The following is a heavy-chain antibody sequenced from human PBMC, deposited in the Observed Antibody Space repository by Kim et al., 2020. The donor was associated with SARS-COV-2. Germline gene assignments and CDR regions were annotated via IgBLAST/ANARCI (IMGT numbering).Heavy chain of an antibody. D-gene: IGHD6-13*01. V-gene: IGHV7-4-1*02. J-gene: IGHJ4*02. CDR3: ARAGYSSNWSYFDY. Sequence: AQAFTGRFVFSSDTSVSTAYLQISSLRAEDTAVYYCARAGYSSNWSYFDYWGQGTLVTVSS.